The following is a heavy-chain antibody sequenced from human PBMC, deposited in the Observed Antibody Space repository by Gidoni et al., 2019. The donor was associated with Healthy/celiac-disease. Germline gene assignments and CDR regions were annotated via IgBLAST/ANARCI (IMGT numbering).Heavy chain of an antibody. V-gene: IGHV3-11*01. CDR1: GFTFSDYY. CDR3: AGERSLLTRREGPEKGWPFHLDY. Sequence: QVQLVESGGGWVKPGGYLRLPCAASGFTFSDYYMSWIRQAPGKGLGWVSYIISSCSTIYSAYSVKVRFTISRDNAKNSLYLQMNSLRAEDTAVYYCAGERSLLTRREGPEKGWPFHLDYWGQGTLVTVSS. J-gene: IGHJ4*02. D-gene: IGHD6-25*01. CDR2: IISSCSTI.